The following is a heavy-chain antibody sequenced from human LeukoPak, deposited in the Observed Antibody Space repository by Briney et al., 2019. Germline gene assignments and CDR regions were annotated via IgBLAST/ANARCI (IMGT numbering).Heavy chain of an antibody. CDR1: GFTFDDHA. CDR2: ISWNSGKI. V-gene: IGHV3-9*01. J-gene: IGHJ5*01. D-gene: IGHD3-10*01. CDR3: VKGGGSGIGPWFDS. Sequence: GGSLRLSCAASGFTFDDHAMHWVRQAPGKGLEWVSGISWNSGKIGYGDSVKGRFTISRDNAKNSLYLQMNSLRPDDTALFYCVKGGGSGIGPWFDSWGQGTLVTVSS.